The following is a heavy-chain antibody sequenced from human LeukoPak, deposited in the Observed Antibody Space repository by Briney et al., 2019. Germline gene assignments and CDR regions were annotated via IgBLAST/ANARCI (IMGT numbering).Heavy chain of an antibody. CDR2: ISGSGGST. V-gene: IGHV3-23*01. D-gene: IGHD3-22*01. CDR1: GFTFSSYA. J-gene: IGHJ4*02. CDR3: AKGNYYYDSSGYYH. Sequence: GRSLRLSCAASGFTFSSYAMSWVRQAPGKGLEWVSAISGSGGSTYYADSVKGRFTISRDNSKNTLYLQMNSLRAEDTAVYYCAKGNYYYDSSGYYHWGQGTLVTVSS.